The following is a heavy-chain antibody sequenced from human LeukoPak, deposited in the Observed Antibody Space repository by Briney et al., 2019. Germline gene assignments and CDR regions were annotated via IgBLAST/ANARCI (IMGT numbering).Heavy chain of an antibody. Sequence: SETLSLTCAVSGGSLSSGGYSWRWLRQPPGRGLEWIGYIYHSGSTYYNPSLKSRVTISVDRSKNQFSLKLSSVTAADTAVYYCARAPNYYDSSGYYPEYVDYWGQGTLVTVSS. J-gene: IGHJ4*02. CDR1: GGSLSSGGYS. CDR2: IYHSGST. D-gene: IGHD3-22*01. CDR3: ARAPNYYDSSGYYPEYVDY. V-gene: IGHV4-30-2*01.